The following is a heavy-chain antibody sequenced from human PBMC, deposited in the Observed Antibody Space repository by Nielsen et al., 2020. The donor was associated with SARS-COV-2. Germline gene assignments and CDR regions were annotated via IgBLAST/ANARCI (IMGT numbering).Heavy chain of an antibody. V-gene: IGHV3-21*01. CDR1: GFTFSSYS. Sequence: GESLKISCAASGFTFSSYSMNWVRQAPGKGLEWVSSISSSSSYIYYADSVKGRFTISRDNSKNTLYLQMNSLRAEDTAVYYCARAAAGTISMDYWGQGTLVTVSS. J-gene: IGHJ4*02. CDR3: ARAAAGTISMDY. CDR2: ISSSSSYI. D-gene: IGHD6-13*01.